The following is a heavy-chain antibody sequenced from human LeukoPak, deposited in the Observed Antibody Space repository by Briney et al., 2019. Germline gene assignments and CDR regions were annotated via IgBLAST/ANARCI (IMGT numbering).Heavy chain of an antibody. V-gene: IGHV3-66*01. CDR3: ARASIAAAGYYFDY. CDR1: GFTISSNY. D-gene: IGHD6-13*01. Sequence: GGSLRLSCAASGFTISSNYMTWVRQAPGKGLEWVSVMYSGGSKFYADSVKDRFSVSRDNSKNIFYLQMNGLRADDTAVYYCARASIAAAGYYFDYWGQGALVTVSS. CDR2: MYSGGSK. J-gene: IGHJ4*02.